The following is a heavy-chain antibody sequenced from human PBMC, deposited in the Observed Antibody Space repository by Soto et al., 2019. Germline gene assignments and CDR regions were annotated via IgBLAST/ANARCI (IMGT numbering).Heavy chain of an antibody. CDR3: AKDRSFTYYAFWSEPHYYYYGMDV. D-gene: IGHD3-3*01. V-gene: IGHV3-23*01. CDR2: ISGSGGGT. CDR1: GFTFSSEA. Sequence: GGSLRLSCAASGFTFSSEAMSWVREAPGKGLEWVSAISGSGGGTYYADSVKGRCTIARDNSKNTLYLQMNSLRAEDTAVYYCAKDRSFTYYAFWSEPHYYYYGMDVWGQGTTVTVSS. J-gene: IGHJ6*02.